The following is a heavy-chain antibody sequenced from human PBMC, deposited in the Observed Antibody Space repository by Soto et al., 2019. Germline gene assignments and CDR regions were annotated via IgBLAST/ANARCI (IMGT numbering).Heavy chain of an antibody. Sequence: QVQLLESGGGVVQPGRSLRLSCAASGFTFSTYAMHWVRQAPGKGLEWVEVISYDGSNKYYSDSVKGRFTISRDNSNKTLYLQMNSLRTEDTAVYYCARGGKDGYRKDAFDIWGQGTMVTVSS. J-gene: IGHJ3*02. CDR3: ARGGKDGYRKDAFDI. CDR2: ISYDGSNK. V-gene: IGHV3-30-3*01. CDR1: GFTFSTYA. D-gene: IGHD5-12*01.